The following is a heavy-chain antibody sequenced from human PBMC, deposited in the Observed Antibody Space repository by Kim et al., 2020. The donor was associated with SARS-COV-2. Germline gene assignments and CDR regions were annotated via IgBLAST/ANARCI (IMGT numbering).Heavy chain of an antibody. CDR3: AKDQLKVHLDFYYYYGMDV. D-gene: IGHD3-10*01. CDR1: GFTFSSYG. V-gene: IGHV3-30*18. CDR2: ISYDGSNK. J-gene: IGHJ6*02. Sequence: GSLRLSCAASGFTFSSYGMHWVRQAPGKGLEWVAVISYDGSNKYYADSVKGRFTISRDNSKNTLYLQMNSLRAEDTAVYYCAKDQLKVHLDFYYYYGMDVWGQGTTVTVSS.